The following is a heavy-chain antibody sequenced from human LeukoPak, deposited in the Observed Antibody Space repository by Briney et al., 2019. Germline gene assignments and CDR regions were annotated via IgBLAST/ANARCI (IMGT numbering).Heavy chain of an antibody. Sequence: GGSLRLSCAASGFTFSSYSMNWVRQAPGKGLEWVSSISSSSSYIYYADSVKGRFTISRDNAKNSLYLQMNSLRAEDTAVYYCARLYYDSSGYPSFDYWGQGTLVTVSS. V-gene: IGHV3-21*04. CDR1: GFTFSSYS. J-gene: IGHJ4*02. CDR2: ISSSSSYI. CDR3: ARLYYDSSGYPSFDY. D-gene: IGHD3-22*01.